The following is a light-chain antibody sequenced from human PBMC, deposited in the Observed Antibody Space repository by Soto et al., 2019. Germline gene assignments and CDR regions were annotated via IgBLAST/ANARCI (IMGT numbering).Light chain of an antibody. CDR2: GAS. Sequence: EIVLTQSPGTLSLSPGERATLSCRASQSVSSNFLAWYQQRVGQSPRLLIYGASGRATGIPDRFSGSGSGTDFTLTISRLEAADFAVYYCQQYSTLPRTFGQGTKVEIK. CDR1: QSVSSNF. V-gene: IGKV3-20*01. J-gene: IGKJ1*01. CDR3: QQYSTLPRT.